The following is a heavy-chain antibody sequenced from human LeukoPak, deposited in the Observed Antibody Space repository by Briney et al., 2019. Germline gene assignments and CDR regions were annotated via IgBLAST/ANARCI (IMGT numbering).Heavy chain of an antibody. J-gene: IGHJ4*02. Sequence: GGSLRLSCAASGFTVSSNYMSWVRQAPGKGLEWVSVIYSGGSTYYADSVKGRFTISRDNSKNTLYLQMNSMRAEDTAVYYCARGEMATITGGFDYWGQGTLVTVSS. D-gene: IGHD5-24*01. CDR3: ARGEMATITGGFDY. CDR1: GFTVSSNY. CDR2: IYSGGST. V-gene: IGHV3-53*01.